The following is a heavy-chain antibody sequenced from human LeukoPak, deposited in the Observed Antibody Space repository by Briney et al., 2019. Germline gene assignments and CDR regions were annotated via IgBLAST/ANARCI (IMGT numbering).Heavy chain of an antibody. CDR1: GFTFSSYG. J-gene: IGHJ4*02. Sequence: PGGSLRLSCAASGFTFSSYGMHWVRQAPGKGLEWVAVISYDGSNKYYADSVKGRFTISRDNSKNTLYLQMNSLRAEDTAVYYCAKTLPRSRTDYWGQGTLVTVPS. V-gene: IGHV3-30*18. CDR3: AKTLPRSRTDY. CDR2: ISYDGSNK.